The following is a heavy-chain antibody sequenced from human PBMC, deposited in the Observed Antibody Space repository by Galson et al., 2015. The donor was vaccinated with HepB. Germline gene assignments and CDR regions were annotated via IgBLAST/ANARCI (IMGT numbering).Heavy chain of an antibody. J-gene: IGHJ2*01. CDR3: AKVSGQYQLYWYFDL. D-gene: IGHD2-2*01. CDR1: GFTFSSYG. Sequence: SLRLSCAASGFTFSSYGMHWVRQAPGKGLEWVAVISYDGGNKYYADSVKGRFTISRDNSKNTLYLQMNSLRAEDTAVYYCAKVSGQYQLYWYFDLWGRGTLVTVSS. CDR2: ISYDGGNK. V-gene: IGHV3-30*18.